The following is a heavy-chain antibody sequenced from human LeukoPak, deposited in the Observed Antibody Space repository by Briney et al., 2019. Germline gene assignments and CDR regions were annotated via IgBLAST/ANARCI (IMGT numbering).Heavy chain of an antibody. D-gene: IGHD6-19*01. J-gene: IGHJ4*02. CDR2: IIPMMGIA. CDR3: ASRSHKTIVGADTREVGDY. Sequence: SAKVSCKASGGTLRRHTITWVGQAPRQRLEWMGRIIPMMGIANNAQKFQGSITITADTSTDTAYMDMISLRSEDTAVYYCASRSHKTIVGADTREVGDYWGQGTLVTVSS. V-gene: IGHV1-69*02. CDR1: GGTLRRHT.